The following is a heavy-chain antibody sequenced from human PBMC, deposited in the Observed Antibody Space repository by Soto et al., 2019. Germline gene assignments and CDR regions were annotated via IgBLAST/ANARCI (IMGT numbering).Heavy chain of an antibody. D-gene: IGHD3-3*01. J-gene: IGHJ6*03. Sequence: EVQLVESGGGLVKPGGSLRLSCAASGFTFSNAWMSWVRQAPGKGLEWVGRIKSKTDGGTTDYAAPVKGRFTISRDDSKNTLYRQMNSLKTEDTAVYYCTEIFGVVIPEYYYYMDVWGKGTTVTVSS. V-gene: IGHV3-15*01. CDR3: TEIFGVVIPEYYYYMDV. CDR1: GFTFSNAW. CDR2: IKSKTDGGTT.